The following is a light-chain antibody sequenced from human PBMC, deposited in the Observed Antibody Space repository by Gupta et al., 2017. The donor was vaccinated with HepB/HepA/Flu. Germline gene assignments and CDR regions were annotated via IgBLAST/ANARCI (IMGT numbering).Light chain of an antibody. V-gene: IGKV1-39*01. Sequence: DIQMTQSPSSLSASVGDRVSIACRASQTISTYLNWYQQKPGRAPNLLIYGASNLQSGVPSRFIGSGSGTDFTLTISSLQPEDIATYYCQQSHITPRTFGQGTKLEIK. CDR2: GAS. CDR3: QQSHITPRT. J-gene: IGKJ1*01. CDR1: QTISTY.